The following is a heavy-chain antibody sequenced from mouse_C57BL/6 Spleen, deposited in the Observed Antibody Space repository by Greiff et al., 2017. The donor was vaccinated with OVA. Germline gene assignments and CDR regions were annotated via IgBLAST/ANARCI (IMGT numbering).Heavy chain of an antibody. CDR2: IYPGSGST. J-gene: IGHJ2*01. V-gene: IGHV1-55*01. CDR3: ARGAIYYDYDVRGFDY. Sequence: QVQLQQPGAELVKPGASVKMSCKASGYTFTSYWITWVKQRPGQGLEWIGDIYPGSGSTNYNEKFKSKATLTVDTSSITAYMQLSSLTSEDSAVYYCARGAIYYDYDVRGFDYWGQGTTLTVSS. D-gene: IGHD2-4*01. CDR1: GYTFTSYW.